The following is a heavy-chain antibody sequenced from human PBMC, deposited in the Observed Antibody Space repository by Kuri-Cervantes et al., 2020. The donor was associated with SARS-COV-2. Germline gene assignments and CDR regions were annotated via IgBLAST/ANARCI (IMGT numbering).Heavy chain of an antibody. CDR2: ISYDGSNK. CDR3: ARSLYGGTSWYYGMDV. J-gene: IGHJ6*02. Sequence: GESLKISCAASGFTFSSYAMHWVRQAPGKGLEWVAVISYDGSNKYYADSVKGRFTISRDNSKNTLYLQMNSLRAEDTAVYYCARSLYGGTSWYYGMDVWGQGTTVTVS. D-gene: IGHD4-23*01. V-gene: IGHV3-30-3*01. CDR1: GFTFSSYA.